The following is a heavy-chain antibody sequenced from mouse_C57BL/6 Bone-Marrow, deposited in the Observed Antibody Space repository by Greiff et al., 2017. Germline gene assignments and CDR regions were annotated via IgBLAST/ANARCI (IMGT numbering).Heavy chain of an antibody. CDR1: GYTFTDYE. J-gene: IGHJ2*01. Sequence: QVHVKQSGAELVRPGASVTLSCKASGYTFTDYEMHWVKQTPVHGLEWIRAIDPETGGTAYNQKFKGKAILTADKSSSTAYMELRSLTSEDSAVYYCTRSVSNLTDYWGQGTTLTVSS. CDR2: IDPETGGT. D-gene: IGHD2-5*01. V-gene: IGHV1-15*01. CDR3: TRSVSNLTDY.